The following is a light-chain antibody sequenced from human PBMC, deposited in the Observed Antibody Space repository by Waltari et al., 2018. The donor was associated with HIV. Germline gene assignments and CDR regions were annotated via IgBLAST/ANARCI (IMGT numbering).Light chain of an antibody. V-gene: IGKV4-1*01. CDR2: WAS. Sequence: DIVMTQFPNSLAVSLGERATMRCRSSQSVFYSPSNKNFLSWYQQKSGQHPRLLIYWASTRENGVPDRFTGSGSGADFTLTISNLQPEDVATYYCQQYYGKFWTFGQGTKVEV. J-gene: IGKJ1*01. CDR1: QSVFYSPSNKNF. CDR3: QQYYGKFWT.